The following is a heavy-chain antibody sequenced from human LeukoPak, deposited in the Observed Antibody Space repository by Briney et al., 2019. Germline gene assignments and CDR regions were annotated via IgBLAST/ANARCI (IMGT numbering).Heavy chain of an antibody. CDR1: GGSFSGYY. V-gene: IGHV4-34*01. D-gene: IGHD3-3*01. Sequence: SETLSLTCAVYGGSFSGYYWSWIRQPPGKGLEWIGEINHSGSTNYNPSLKSRVTISVDTSKNQFSLKLSSVTAADTAVYYCARSSLWSGYYDYWGQGTLVTVSS. J-gene: IGHJ4*02. CDR2: INHSGST. CDR3: ARSSLWSGYYDY.